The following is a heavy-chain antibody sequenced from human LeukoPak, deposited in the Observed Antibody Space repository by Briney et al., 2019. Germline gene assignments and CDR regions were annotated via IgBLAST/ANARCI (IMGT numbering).Heavy chain of an antibody. V-gene: IGHV3-21*01. Sequence: GGSLRLSCAASGFTFSTYSMNWVRQAPGKGLEWVSSISTRSNYIYYADSVKGRFTISRDNAKNSLYLQMNSLRAEDTAVYYCARLSGRDAFNIWGQGTMVTVSS. CDR2: ISTRSNYI. CDR3: ARLSGRDAFNI. CDR1: GFTFSTYS. J-gene: IGHJ3*02.